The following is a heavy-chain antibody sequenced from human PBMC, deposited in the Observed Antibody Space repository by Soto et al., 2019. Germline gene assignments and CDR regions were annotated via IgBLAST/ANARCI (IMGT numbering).Heavy chain of an antibody. D-gene: IGHD2-2*01. CDR1: GGSISSGGYY. J-gene: IGHJ5*02. CDR2: TYYSGST. CDR3: ASTAEVVPAAIWFDP. V-gene: IGHV4-31*03. Sequence: ASETLSLTCTVSGGSISSGGYYWSWIRQHPGKGLEWIGYTYYSGSTYYNPSLKSRVTISVDTSKNQFSLKLSSVTAADTAVYYCASTAEVVPAAIWFDPWGQGTLVTVSS.